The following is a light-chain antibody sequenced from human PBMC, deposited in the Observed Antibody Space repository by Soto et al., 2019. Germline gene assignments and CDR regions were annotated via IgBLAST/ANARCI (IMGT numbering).Light chain of an antibody. Sequence: EIVLTQSPGTLSLSPGERATLSCRASQSVSSSYLAWYQQKPGQPPRLLTYAASGRATGIPDRFSGSGSGTDFTLTITRLEPEDFAVYYCQHYDGSLTFGGGTKVDIK. CDR3: QHYDGSLT. CDR2: AAS. J-gene: IGKJ4*01. V-gene: IGKV3-20*01. CDR1: QSVSSSY.